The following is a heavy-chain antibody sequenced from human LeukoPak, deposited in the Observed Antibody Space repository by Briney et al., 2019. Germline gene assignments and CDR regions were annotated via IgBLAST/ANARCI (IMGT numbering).Heavy chain of an antibody. CDR1: GFTFSSYE. V-gene: IGHV3-48*03. CDR3: ARDQYYGSGTFDY. J-gene: IGHJ4*02. CDR2: ISSSGSAI. D-gene: IGHD3-10*01. Sequence: GGSLRLSCAASGFTFSSYEMNWVHQAPGKGLEWVSYISSSGSAIYYADSVKGRFTISRDNAKNSLYLQMNSLRAEDTAVYYCARDQYYGSGTFDYWGQGTLVTVSS.